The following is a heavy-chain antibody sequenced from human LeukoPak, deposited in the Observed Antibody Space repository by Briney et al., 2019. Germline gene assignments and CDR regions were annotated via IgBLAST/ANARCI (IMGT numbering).Heavy chain of an antibody. CDR2: ISPSGGIT. Sequence: GGSLRLSCAASGFTFSSHGMNWVRQAPGKGLEWVSGISPSGGITYYTDSVKGRFTISRDNSKNTQSLQMDSLRAEDTAVYYCAKDDDWGRYKHWGQGTLVTVSS. CDR1: GFTFSSHG. V-gene: IGHV3-23*01. D-gene: IGHD3-16*01. CDR3: AKDDDWGRYKH. J-gene: IGHJ1*01.